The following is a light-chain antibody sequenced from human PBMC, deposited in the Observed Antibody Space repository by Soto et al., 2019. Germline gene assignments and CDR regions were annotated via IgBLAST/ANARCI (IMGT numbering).Light chain of an antibody. J-gene: IGKJ2*01. CDR3: QQYGSSPPYT. V-gene: IGKV3-20*01. CDR1: QGVSSHY. CDR2: GAS. Sequence: EIVLTQSPGTLSLSPGESATLSCRASQGVSSHYLAWYQHKPGQAPRLLMYGASSRATGIPDRFSGSGSGTDFTLTISSLEPEDSAVYYCQQYGSSPPYTFGQGTKLEI.